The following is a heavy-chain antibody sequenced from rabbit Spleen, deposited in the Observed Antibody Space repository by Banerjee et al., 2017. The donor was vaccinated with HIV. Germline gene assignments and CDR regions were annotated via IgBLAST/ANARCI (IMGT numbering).Heavy chain of an antibody. CDR2: IYAGDDNT. CDR3: ARAVYDSYEDPNYFTL. CDR1: GFSFSSSYW. Sequence: QSLEESGGDLVKPGASLTLTCTASGFSFSSSYWISWVRQAPGKGLEWIAYIYAGDDNTWYASWAKGRFTISKTSSTTATLQMTSLTAADTATYFCARAVYDSYEDPNYFTLWGPGTLVTVS. J-gene: IGHJ4*01. V-gene: IGHV1S40*01. D-gene: IGHD6-1*01.